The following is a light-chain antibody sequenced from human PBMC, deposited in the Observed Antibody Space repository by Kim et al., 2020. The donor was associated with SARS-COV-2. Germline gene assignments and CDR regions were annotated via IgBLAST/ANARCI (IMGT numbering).Light chain of an antibody. CDR2: QDN. CDR3: QAWDSSTAI. J-gene: IGLJ2*01. V-gene: IGLV3-1*01. Sequence: SVSPGRTASITCSGDKLGDKYVCWYQQKPGQSPVVIIYQDNKRPSGIPERFSGSTSATTATLTISGTQAMDEADYYCQAWDSSTAIFGGGTQLTVL. CDR1: KLGDKY.